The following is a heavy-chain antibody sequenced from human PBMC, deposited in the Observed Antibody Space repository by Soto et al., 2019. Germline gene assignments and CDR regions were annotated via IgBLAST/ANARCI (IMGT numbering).Heavy chain of an antibody. J-gene: IGHJ4*02. V-gene: IGHV1-2*02. D-gene: IGHD3-22*01. Sequence: QVQLVQSGAGVRKPGASVRVSCSPSGHPFLDFYVHWVRQAPGKGLEWLGWINPNTGATNYAQKFEGRVTVTRDMSINTAYMELTRLTSDDTAVYYCARIPYYYDTGRTDYFWGPGTLVTVSS. CDR1: GHPFLDFY. CDR2: INPNTGAT. CDR3: ARIPYYYDTGRTDYF.